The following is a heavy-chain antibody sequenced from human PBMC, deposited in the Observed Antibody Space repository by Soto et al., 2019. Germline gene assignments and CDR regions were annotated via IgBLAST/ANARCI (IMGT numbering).Heavy chain of an antibody. D-gene: IGHD2-15*01. Sequence: PGESLKISCKADGYSCTRHWIGWVRQVPGRGLEWVAVIYPADSDARYSPSFRGRGTISVDISINTVYLQWRSLKASDTAIYFCARQDIVTAPVQGVYFDSWGQGTPVTVSS. CDR2: IYPADSDA. J-gene: IGHJ4*02. V-gene: IGHV5-51*01. CDR1: GYSCTRHW. CDR3: ARQDIVTAPVQGVYFDS.